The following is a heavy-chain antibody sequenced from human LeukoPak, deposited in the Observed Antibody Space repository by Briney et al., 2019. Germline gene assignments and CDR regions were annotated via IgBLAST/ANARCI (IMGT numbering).Heavy chain of an antibody. CDR3: AKDPDIVVVPAARKYGMDV. Sequence: SGGSLRLPCAASGFTFSSYAMSWVRQAPGKGLEWVSAISGSGGSTYYADSVKGRFTISRDNSKNTLYLQMNSLRAEDTAVYYCAKDPDIVVVPAARKYGMDVWGQGTTVTVSS. J-gene: IGHJ6*02. V-gene: IGHV3-23*01. CDR2: ISGSGGST. CDR1: GFTFSSYA. D-gene: IGHD2-2*01.